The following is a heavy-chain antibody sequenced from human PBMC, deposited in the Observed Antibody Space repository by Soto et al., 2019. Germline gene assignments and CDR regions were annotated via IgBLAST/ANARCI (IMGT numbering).Heavy chain of an antibody. D-gene: IGHD6-13*01. V-gene: IGHV1-69*13. CDR3: ARGKGIAAAGTEGWFDP. CDR2: IIPIFGTA. CDR1: GGTFSSYA. Sequence: SVKVSCKASGGTFSSYAISWVRQAPGQGLEWMGGIIPIFGTANYAQKFQGRVTITADESTSTAYMELSSLRSEDTAVYYCARGKGIAAAGTEGWFDPWGQGTLVTVSS. J-gene: IGHJ5*02.